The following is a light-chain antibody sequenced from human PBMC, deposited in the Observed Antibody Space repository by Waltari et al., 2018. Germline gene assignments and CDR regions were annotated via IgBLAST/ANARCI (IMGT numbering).Light chain of an antibody. V-gene: IGKV1-9*01. Sequence: DIQLTQSPSVLSASVGDRVTITCRASQGISSYLAWYKQKPGKAPKPLIDHASTLQSGDPSRFSGSGSGAEFTLTISSLTPVDFATHYRQQHNSYPYTYGQGTKLEIK. CDR1: QGISSY. J-gene: IGKJ2*01. CDR3: QQHNSYPYT. CDR2: HAS.